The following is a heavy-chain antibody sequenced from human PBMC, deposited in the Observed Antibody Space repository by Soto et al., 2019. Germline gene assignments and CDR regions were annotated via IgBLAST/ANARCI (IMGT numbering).Heavy chain of an antibody. CDR3: AREAPAYCGGDCYSAPFDY. V-gene: IGHV3-66*01. D-gene: IGHD2-21*02. CDR1: GFTVSSNY. J-gene: IGHJ4*02. CDR2: IYSGGST. Sequence: GGSLRLSCAASGFTVSSNYMSWVRQAPGKGLEWVSVIYSGGSTYYADSVKGRFTISRDNSKNTLYLQMNSLRAEDTAVYYCAREAPAYCGGDCYSAPFDYWGQGTLVTVSS.